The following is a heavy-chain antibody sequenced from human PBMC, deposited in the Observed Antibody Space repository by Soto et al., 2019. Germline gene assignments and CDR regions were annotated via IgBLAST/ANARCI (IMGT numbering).Heavy chain of an antibody. V-gene: IGHV1-69*01. CDR3: ASGPGAAAGTYGRLGYYFAY. Sequence: HVQLVQSGAEVKKPGSSVKVSCKASGGTFSSYAISWVRQAPGQGPEWIGGIIPIFGTANYAQKFQGRVTLTAAESTSTAHMELSSMRSEDTAVYYCASGPGAAAGTYGRLGYYFAYWGQGTLVTVSS. CDR2: IIPIFGTA. D-gene: IGHD6-13*01. J-gene: IGHJ4*02. CDR1: GGTFSSYA.